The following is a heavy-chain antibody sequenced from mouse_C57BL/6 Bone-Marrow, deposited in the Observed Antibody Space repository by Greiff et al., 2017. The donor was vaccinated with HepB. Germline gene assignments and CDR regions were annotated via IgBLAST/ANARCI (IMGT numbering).Heavy chain of an antibody. CDR3: ARSSSGFLYYFDY. D-gene: IGHD3-2*02. Sequence: EVQLQQSGPELVKPGASVKIPCKASGYTFTDYNMDWVKQSHGKSLEWIGDINPNNGGTIYNQKFKGKATLTVDKSSSTAYMELRSLTSEDTAVYYCARSSSGFLYYFDYWGQGTTLTVSS. J-gene: IGHJ2*01. CDR2: INPNNGGT. CDR1: GYTFTDYN. V-gene: IGHV1-18*01.